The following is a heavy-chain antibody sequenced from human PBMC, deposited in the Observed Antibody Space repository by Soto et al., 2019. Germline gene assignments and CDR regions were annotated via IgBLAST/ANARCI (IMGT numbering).Heavy chain of an antibody. CDR1: GGSISSGNFY. CDR2: IYFSGST. D-gene: IGHD1-26*01. Sequence: QLQESGPGLVRPSETLSLTCTVSGGSISSGNFYWSWIRQPPGKGLECIGYIYFSGSTSYSPSLKSSMSKSLDASFNEFYLRLTSVTAADAAVNYCAHESHGGNTYYDLWGQGALVTVSS. J-gene: IGHJ4*02. CDR3: AHESHGGNTYYDL. V-gene: IGHV4-30-4*01.